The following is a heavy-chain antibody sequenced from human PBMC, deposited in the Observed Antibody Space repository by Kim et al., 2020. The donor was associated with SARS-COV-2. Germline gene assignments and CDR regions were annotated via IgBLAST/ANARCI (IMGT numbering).Heavy chain of an antibody. CDR2: IDPSDSYT. CDR1: GYSFTSYW. V-gene: IGHV5-10-1*01. CDR3: SRVDMVRGIIYFDY. D-gene: IGHD3-10*01. Sequence: GESLKISCQGSGYSFTSYWISWVRQMPGKGLEWMGRIDPSDSYTNHSPSFQGHVTIPADKPISTAYLRWSSLKASDTAMYYCSRVDMVRGIIYFDYGGQGTRVTVSA. J-gene: IGHJ4*02.